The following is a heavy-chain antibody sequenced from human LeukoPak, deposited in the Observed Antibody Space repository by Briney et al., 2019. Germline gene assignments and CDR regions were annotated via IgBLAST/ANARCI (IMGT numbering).Heavy chain of an antibody. CDR1: GFTFSSYE. D-gene: IGHD3-22*01. J-gene: IGHJ2*01. V-gene: IGHV3-48*03. CDR3: ARDLYYDSP. CDR2: ISSSGSTI. Sequence: GGSLRLSCAASGFTFSSYEMNWVRQAPGKGLEWVSYISSSGSTIYYADSVKVRFTISRDNAKNSLYLQMNSLRAEDTAVYYCARDLYYDSPWGRGTLVTVSS.